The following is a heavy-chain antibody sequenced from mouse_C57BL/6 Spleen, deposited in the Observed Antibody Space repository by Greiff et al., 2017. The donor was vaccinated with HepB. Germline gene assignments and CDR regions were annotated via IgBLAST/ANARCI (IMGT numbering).Heavy chain of an antibody. D-gene: IGHD1-1*01. CDR3: ARDLLRSFYAMDY. CDR2: ISDGGSYT. CDR1: GFTFSSYA. J-gene: IGHJ4*01. V-gene: IGHV5-4*01. Sequence: EVKLMESGGGLVKPGGSLKLSCAASGFTFSSYAMSWVRQTPEKRLEWVATISDGGSYTYYPDNVKGRFTISRDNAKNNLYLQMSHLKSEDTAMYYCARDLLRSFYAMDYWGQGTSVTVSS.